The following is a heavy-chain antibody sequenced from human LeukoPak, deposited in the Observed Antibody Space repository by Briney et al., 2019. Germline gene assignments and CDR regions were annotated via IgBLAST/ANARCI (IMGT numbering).Heavy chain of an antibody. Sequence: GGSLRLSCAASGFTFSSYWMHWVRQAPGKGLVWVSRINSDGSSTSYADSVKGRFTISRDNAKNTLYLQINSLRAEDTAVYYCARGDSSGSENDYYYGMDVWGQGTTVTVSS. D-gene: IGHD3-22*01. CDR2: INSDGSST. CDR1: GFTFSSYW. CDR3: ARGDSSGSENDYYYGMDV. V-gene: IGHV3-74*01. J-gene: IGHJ6*02.